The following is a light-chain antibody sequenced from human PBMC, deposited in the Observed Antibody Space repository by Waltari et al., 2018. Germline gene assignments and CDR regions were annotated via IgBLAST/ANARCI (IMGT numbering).Light chain of an antibody. CDR3: QSADNSQTYPYII. Sequence: SELTQPPSMSVSPGQTARITCSGDAFPKHYAYWYRQTPGQAPVLLIYKDTQRPSGIPERISGSTSGTTVTLTITAVQAEDEADYYCQSADNSQTYPYIIFGGGTKLTVL. CDR2: KDT. V-gene: IGLV3-25*03. J-gene: IGLJ2*01. CDR1: AFPKHY.